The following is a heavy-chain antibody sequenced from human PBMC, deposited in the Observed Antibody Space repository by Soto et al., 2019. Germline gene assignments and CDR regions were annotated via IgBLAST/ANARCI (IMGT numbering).Heavy chain of an antibody. Sequence: QVQLVQSGAEVKKPGASVKVSCKASGYTFTSYAMHWVRQAPGQRLEWMGWINAGNGNTKYSQKFQGRVTITRDTSAGTAYMELSSLRSEDTAVYYCARVSGGGGFDYWGQGTLVTVSS. CDR1: GYTFTSYA. CDR2: INAGNGNT. CDR3: ARVSGGGGFDY. D-gene: IGHD3-10*01. J-gene: IGHJ4*02. V-gene: IGHV1-3*01.